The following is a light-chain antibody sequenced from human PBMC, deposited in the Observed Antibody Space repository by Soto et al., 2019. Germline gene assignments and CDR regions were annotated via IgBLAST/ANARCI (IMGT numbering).Light chain of an antibody. CDR1: QSVSSNY. CDR3: QQYGNSPET. Sequence: EIVLTQSPGTLSLSPGERATLSCRASQSVSSNYLAWYQQKPGQDPSLLIYGASSSATGIPDRFSGSGSGTDFTLNIIRLEPEDFAMYYCQQYGNSPETFGPGTNVDIK. V-gene: IGKV3-20*01. CDR2: GAS. J-gene: IGKJ3*01.